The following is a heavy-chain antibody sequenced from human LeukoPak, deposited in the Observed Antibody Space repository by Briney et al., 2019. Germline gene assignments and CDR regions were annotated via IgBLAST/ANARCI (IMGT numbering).Heavy chain of an antibody. CDR3: ARDSGDCSSTSCLLYGMDV. Sequence: SETLSLTCAVYGGSFSGYYWSWIRQPPGKGLEWIGEINHSGSTNYNPSLKSRVTTSVDTSKNQFSLKLSSVTAADTAVYCCARDSGDCSSTSCLLYGMDVWGQGTTVTVSS. V-gene: IGHV4-34*01. J-gene: IGHJ6*02. D-gene: IGHD2-2*01. CDR1: GGSFSGYY. CDR2: INHSGST.